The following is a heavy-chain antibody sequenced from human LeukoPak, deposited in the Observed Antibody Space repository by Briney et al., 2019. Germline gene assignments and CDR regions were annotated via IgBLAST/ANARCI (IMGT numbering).Heavy chain of an antibody. J-gene: IGHJ6*04. CDR1: GGTFSSYA. D-gene: IGHD2-15*01. V-gene: IGHV1-69*13. CDR3: ASHREDIVVVVAATTPYYYYGMDV. Sequence: ASVKVSCKASGGTFSSYAISWVRQAPGQGLEWMGGIIPIFGTANYAQKFQGRVTITADESTSTAYMELSSLRSEDTAVYYCASHREDIVVVVAATTPYYYYGMDVWGKGTTVTVSS. CDR2: IIPIFGTA.